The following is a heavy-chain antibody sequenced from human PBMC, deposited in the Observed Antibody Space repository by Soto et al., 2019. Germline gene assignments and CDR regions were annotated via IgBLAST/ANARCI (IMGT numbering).Heavy chain of an antibody. CDR3: ASRAKRNRGYYYYYYGMDV. V-gene: IGHV5-10-1*01. Sequence: GESLKISCKGSGYSFTSYWISWVRQMPGKGLEWMGRIDPSDSYTNYSPSFQGHVTISADKSISTAYLQWSSLKASDTAMYYCASRAKRNRGYYYYYYGMDVWGQGTTVTVSS. J-gene: IGHJ6*02. D-gene: IGHD2-21*01. CDR2: IDPSDSYT. CDR1: GYSFTSYW.